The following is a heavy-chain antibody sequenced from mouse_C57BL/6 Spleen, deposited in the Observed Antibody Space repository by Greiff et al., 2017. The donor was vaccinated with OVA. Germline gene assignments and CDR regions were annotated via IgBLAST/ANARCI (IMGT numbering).Heavy chain of an antibody. Sequence: QLQESGPELVKPGASVKISCKASGYTFTDYYINWVKQRPGQGLEWIGWIYPGSGNTKYNEKFKGKATLTVDTSSSTAYMQLSSLTSEDSAVYFCAREAITTVVDYYAMDYWGQGTSVTVSS. CDR2: IYPGSGNT. CDR3: AREAITTVVDYYAMDY. J-gene: IGHJ4*01. D-gene: IGHD1-1*01. V-gene: IGHV1-84*01. CDR1: GYTFTDYY.